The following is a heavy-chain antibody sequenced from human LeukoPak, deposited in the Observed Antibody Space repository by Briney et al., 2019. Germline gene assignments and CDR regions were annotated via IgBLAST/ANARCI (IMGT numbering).Heavy chain of an antibody. CDR1: GGSISSGSYY. V-gene: IGHV4-61*02. Sequence: SETLSLTCTVSGGSISSGSYYWSWIRQPAGKGLEWIGRIYTSGSTNYNPSLKSRVTISVDTSKNQFSLKLSSVTAADTAVYYCARQRRSSSWDNWFDPWGQGTLVTVSS. CDR2: IYTSGST. J-gene: IGHJ5*02. D-gene: IGHD6-13*01. CDR3: ARQRRSSSWDNWFDP.